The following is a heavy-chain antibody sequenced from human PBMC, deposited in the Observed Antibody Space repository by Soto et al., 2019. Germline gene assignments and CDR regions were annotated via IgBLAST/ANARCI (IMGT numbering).Heavy chain of an antibody. CDR1: GFTFDDYA. CDR3: AKGYYDFWSGDTFDY. D-gene: IGHD3-3*01. V-gene: IGHV3-9*01. Sequence: EVQLVESGGGLVQPGRSLRLSCAASGFTFDDYAMHWVRQAPGKGLEWVSGISWNSGSIGYADSVKGRFTISRDNAKNSLYLQMNSLRAEDTALYYCAKGYYDFWSGDTFDYWGQGTLVTVSS. J-gene: IGHJ4*02. CDR2: ISWNSGSI.